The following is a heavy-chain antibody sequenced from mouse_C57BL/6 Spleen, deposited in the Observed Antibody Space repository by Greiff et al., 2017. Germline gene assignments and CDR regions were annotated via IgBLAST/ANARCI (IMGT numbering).Heavy chain of an antibody. CDR1: GFTFSDYG. CDR3: ARRDYDRDWYFDV. Sequence: EVQVVESGGGLVKPGGSLKLSCAASGFTFSDYGMHWVRQAPEKGLEWVAYISSGSSTIYYADTVKGRFTISRDNAKNTLFLQMTSLRSEDTAMYYGARRDYDRDWYFDVWGTGTTVTVSS. CDR2: ISSGSSTI. V-gene: IGHV5-17*01. D-gene: IGHD2-4*01. J-gene: IGHJ1*03.